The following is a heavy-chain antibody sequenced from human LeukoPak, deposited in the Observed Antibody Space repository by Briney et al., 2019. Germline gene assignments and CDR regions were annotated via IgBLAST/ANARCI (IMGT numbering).Heavy chain of an antibody. CDR1: GFTFSSYG. V-gene: IGHV3-30*18. Sequence: PGRSLRLSCAASGFTFSSYGMHWVRQAPGKGLEWVAVTSYDGSNKYYADSVKGRFTISRDNSKNTLYLQMNSLRAEDTAVYYCAKGGKRDYFDYWGQGTLVTVSS. CDR3: AKGGKRDYFDY. CDR2: TSYDGSNK. J-gene: IGHJ4*02.